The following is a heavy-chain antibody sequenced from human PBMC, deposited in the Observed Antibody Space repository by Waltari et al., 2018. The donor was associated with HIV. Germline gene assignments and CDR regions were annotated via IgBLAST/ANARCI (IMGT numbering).Heavy chain of an antibody. CDR3: AREGAGDIYYLEY. Sequence: QVQLVQSRAEVKRPGASVKVSCKTSGYTFTNYAVHWVRQAPGQRLESMGWINVGNSKTQYSQKFQGRLTITRDTSASVAYMELTRLKSEDTAVYFCAREGAGDIYYLEYWAQGTLVTVSS. D-gene: IGHD3-16*02. CDR1: GYTFTNYA. CDR2: INVGNSKT. J-gene: IGHJ4*02. V-gene: IGHV1-3*01.